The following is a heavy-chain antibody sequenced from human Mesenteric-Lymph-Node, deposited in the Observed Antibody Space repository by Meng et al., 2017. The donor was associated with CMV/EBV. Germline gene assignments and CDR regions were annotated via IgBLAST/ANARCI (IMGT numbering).Heavy chain of an antibody. D-gene: IGHD6-19*01. CDR2: INSDGSST. J-gene: IGHJ3*02. CDR1: GFTFNTYA. V-gene: IGHV3-74*01. Sequence: GGSLRLSCAASGFTFNTYAISWVRQAPGKGLVWVSRINSDGSSTSYADSVKGRFTISRENAKNTVYLQMNSLRAEDTAVYYCAKGPYSSGWPDAFDIWGQGTMVTVSS. CDR3: AKGPYSSGWPDAFDI.